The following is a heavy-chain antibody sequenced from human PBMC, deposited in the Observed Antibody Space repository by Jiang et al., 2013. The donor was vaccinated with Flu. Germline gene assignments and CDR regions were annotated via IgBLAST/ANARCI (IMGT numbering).Heavy chain of an antibody. Sequence: SQTLSLTCAISGDSVSSNSAAWNWIRQSPSRGLEWLGRTYYRSKWYNDYAVSVKSRITINPDTSKNQFSLQLNSVTPEDTAAYYCARDIVVVPASSNPYYYYGMDVWGQGTTVTVSS. CDR3: ARDIVVVPASSNPYYYYGMDV. CDR2: TYYRSKWYN. V-gene: IGHV6-1*01. CDR1: GDSVSSNSAA. J-gene: IGHJ6*02. D-gene: IGHD2-2*01.